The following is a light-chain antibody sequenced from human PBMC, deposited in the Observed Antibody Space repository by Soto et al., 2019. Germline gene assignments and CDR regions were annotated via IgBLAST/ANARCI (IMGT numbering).Light chain of an antibody. V-gene: IGKV1-9*01. J-gene: IGKJ2*01. CDR3: QHLAGT. CDR1: QDISGY. CDR2: AAS. Sequence: QLTQSPSSLSASIGDRVTITCRASQDISGYLAWYQQQPGKGPKLLIYAASTLHSGVPTRFIGSGSGTEFILTIGRLQPEDFATYYCQHLAGTFGQGTKLAMK.